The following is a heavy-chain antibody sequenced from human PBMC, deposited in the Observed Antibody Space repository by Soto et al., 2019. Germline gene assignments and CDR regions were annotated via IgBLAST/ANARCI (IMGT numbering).Heavy chain of an antibody. V-gene: IGHV3-23*01. CDR1: EFTFSDYA. CDR2: ISSSGGTT. J-gene: IGHJ3*02. Sequence: GGSLRLSCVASEFTFSDYAMNWVRQAPGEGPEWVSLISSSGGTTYYADSVKGRFSISRDNSKNTLYLQMNSLRVEDTAIYFCARDIQGRGATSGDDAFDIWGQGTMVTVSS. CDR3: ARDIQGRGATSGDDAFDI. D-gene: IGHD2-15*01.